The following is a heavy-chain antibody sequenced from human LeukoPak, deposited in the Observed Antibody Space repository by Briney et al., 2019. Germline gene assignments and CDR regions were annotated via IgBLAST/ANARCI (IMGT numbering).Heavy chain of an antibody. CDR1: GFTFSSYG. J-gene: IGHJ5*02. V-gene: IGHV3-30*18. CDR2: ISYDGSNK. D-gene: IGHD3-10*01. Sequence: SGRSLRLSCAASGFTFSSYGMHWVRQAPDKGLEWVAVISYDGSNKYYADSVKGRFTISRDNSKNTLYLQMNSLRAEDTAVYYCAKGYYGSGSYPLDPFDPWGQGTLVTVSS. CDR3: AKGYYGSGSYPLDPFDP.